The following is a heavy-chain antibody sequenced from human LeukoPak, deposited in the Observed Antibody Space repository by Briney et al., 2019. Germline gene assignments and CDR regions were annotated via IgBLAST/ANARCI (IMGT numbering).Heavy chain of an antibody. Sequence: SETLSLTCTVTGGSISSGGYYWSWIRQPPGKGLEWIGYIDDSGSTNCKPSLKSRVTISVDTSKSQFSLNLSSVTAADTAVYYCARQDFNSAPPDYWGQGTLVTVSS. D-gene: IGHD4-23*01. CDR1: GGSISSGGYY. J-gene: IGHJ4*02. CDR3: ARQDFNSAPPDY. CDR2: IDDSGST. V-gene: IGHV4-61*08.